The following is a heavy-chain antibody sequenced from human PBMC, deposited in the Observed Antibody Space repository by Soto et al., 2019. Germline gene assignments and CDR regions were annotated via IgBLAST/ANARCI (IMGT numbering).Heavy chain of an antibody. CDR3: TRLYGDYAGDAFDL. J-gene: IGHJ3*01. D-gene: IGHD4-17*01. Sequence: EVQLVESGGGLVQPRGSLKLSCAASGFTFSGSAMHWVRQASGKGLEWVGRIRNKPNSYETAYTASVKGRFIISRDDSKNTAYLQMNSLKTEDTAVYYCTRLYGDYAGDAFDLWGRGTMVTVSS. V-gene: IGHV3-73*01. CDR1: GFTFSGSA. CDR2: IRNKPNSYET.